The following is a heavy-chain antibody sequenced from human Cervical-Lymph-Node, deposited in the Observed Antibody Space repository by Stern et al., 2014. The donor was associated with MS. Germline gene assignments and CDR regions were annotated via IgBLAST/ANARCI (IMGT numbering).Heavy chain of an antibody. D-gene: IGHD5-24*01. V-gene: IGHV1-69*09. CDR3: ARDLPVSRWLQSAPFDY. Sequence: VQLVESGAEVKKPGSSVKVSCKASGGTFSSYAISWVRQAPGQGLEWMGRIIPILGIAKYERKFQGRVTITADKSASTAYMELSSLRSEDTAVYYCARDLPVSRWLQSAPFDYWGQGTLVTVSS. CDR1: GGTFSSYA. J-gene: IGHJ4*02. CDR2: IIPILGIA.